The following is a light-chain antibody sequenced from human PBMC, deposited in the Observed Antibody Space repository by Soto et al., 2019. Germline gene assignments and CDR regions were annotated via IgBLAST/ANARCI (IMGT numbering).Light chain of an antibody. J-gene: IGKJ1*01. CDR3: QHYGDSSWT. CDR1: QSVASLY. Sequence: DIVLTQSPDTLSLSPVERATLSCRASQSVASLYLAWYQQKPGQAPRLLIFGASSRASGIPDRFSGSGSGTDFTLTISRLEPEDFALYYCQHYGDSSWTFGQGTKVDIK. V-gene: IGKV3-20*01. CDR2: GAS.